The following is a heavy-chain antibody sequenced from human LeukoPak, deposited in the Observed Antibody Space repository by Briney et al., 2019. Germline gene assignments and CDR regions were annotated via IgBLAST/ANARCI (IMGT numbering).Heavy chain of an antibody. J-gene: IGHJ4*02. CDR1: GFTFIIYS. D-gene: IGHD5-18*01. Sequence: TGGSLRLSCAASGFTFIIYSMNWVRQAPGKGLEWVSSISSSSSYIYYADSVKGRFTISIDNAKNSLYLQVTSLRAEDTAVYYWARADTTHPYYFDYWGQGTLVTVSS. V-gene: IGHV3-21*01. CDR3: ARADTTHPYYFDY. CDR2: ISSSSSYI.